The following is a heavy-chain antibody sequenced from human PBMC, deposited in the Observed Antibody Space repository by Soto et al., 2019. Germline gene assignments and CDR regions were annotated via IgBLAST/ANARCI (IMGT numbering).Heavy chain of an antibody. J-gene: IGHJ1*01. Sequence: GASVKVSCKASGGTFSSYAISWVRQAPGQGLEWMGGIIPIFGTANYAQKFQGRVTITADESTSTAYMELSSLRSEDTAVYYCARDASSGSYLGHWGQGTLVTVSS. CDR2: IIPIFGTA. CDR3: ARDASSGSYLGH. D-gene: IGHD1-26*01. CDR1: GGTFSSYA. V-gene: IGHV1-69*13.